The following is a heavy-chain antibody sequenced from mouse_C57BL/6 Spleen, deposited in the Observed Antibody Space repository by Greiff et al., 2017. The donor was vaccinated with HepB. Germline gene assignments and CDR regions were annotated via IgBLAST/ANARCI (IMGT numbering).Heavy chain of an antibody. CDR1: GFTFSSYA. D-gene: IGHD3-2*02. J-gene: IGHJ2*01. CDR2: ISDGGSYT. CDR3: AKDSSGYPYYFDY. V-gene: IGHV5-4*01. Sequence: EVKLQESGGGLVKPGGSLKLSCAASGFTFSSYAMSWVRQTPEKRLEWVATISDGGSYTYYPDNVKGRFTISRDNAKNNLYLQMSHLKSEDTAMYYCAKDSSGYPYYFDYWGQGTTLTVSS.